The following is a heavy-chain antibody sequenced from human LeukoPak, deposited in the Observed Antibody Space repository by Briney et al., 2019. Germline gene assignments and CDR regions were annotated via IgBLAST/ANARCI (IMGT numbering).Heavy chain of an antibody. J-gene: IGHJ5*02. CDR2: ISSSGSTI. D-gene: IGHD4-23*01. CDR3: ARVVVTPLYNWFDP. V-gene: IGHV3-48*03. CDR1: GFTFSSYE. Sequence: GGSLRLSCAASGFTFSSYEMNWVRRAPGKGLEWVSYISSSGSTIYYADSVKGRFTISRDNAKNSMYLQMTSLRAEDTAVYYCARVVVTPLYNWFDPWGQGTLVTVSS.